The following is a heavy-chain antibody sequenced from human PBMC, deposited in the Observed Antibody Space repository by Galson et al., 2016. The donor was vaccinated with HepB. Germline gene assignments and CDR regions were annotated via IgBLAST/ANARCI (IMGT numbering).Heavy chain of an antibody. CDR1: GLRFSDLW. D-gene: IGHD2-21*01. Sequence: LRLSCAVSGLRFSDLWMDWVRQAPGKGLEWVANIKGDGSLKFYVDSVRGRFTISRDNAKNSVYLQMNSLTVEDTGVYYCAREGIGDYFDWGLGTLVTVSS. CDR2: IKGDGSLK. J-gene: IGHJ4*02. V-gene: IGHV3-7*01. CDR3: AREGIGDYFD.